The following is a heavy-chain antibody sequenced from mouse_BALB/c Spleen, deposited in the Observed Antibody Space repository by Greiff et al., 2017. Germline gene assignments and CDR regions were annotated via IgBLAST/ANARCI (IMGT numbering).Heavy chain of an antibody. CDR1: GYSITSGYY. Sequence: DVKLQESGPGLVKPSQSLSPTCSVTGYSITSGYYWNWIRQFPGNKLEWMGYISYDGSNNYNPSLKNRISITRDTSKNQFFLKLNSVTTEDTATYYCASHYDGYYEGYAMDYWGQGTSVTVSS. CDR2: ISYDGSN. D-gene: IGHD2-3*01. CDR3: ASHYDGYYEGYAMDY. V-gene: IGHV3-6*02. J-gene: IGHJ4*01.